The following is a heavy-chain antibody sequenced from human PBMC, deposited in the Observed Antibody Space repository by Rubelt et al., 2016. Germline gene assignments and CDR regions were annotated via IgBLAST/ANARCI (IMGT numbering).Heavy chain of an antibody. J-gene: IGHJ4*02. D-gene: IGHD6-13*01. V-gene: IGHV1-18*01. CDR2: ISAYNGNT. CDR3: ARDQGSSWYEVDC. Sequence: GLEWMGWISAYNGNTNYAQKLQGRVTMTTDTSTSTAYMELRSLRSDDTAVYYCARDQGSSWYEVDCWGQGTLVTVSS.